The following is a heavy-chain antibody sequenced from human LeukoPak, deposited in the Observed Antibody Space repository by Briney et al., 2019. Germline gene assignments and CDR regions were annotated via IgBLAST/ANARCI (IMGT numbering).Heavy chain of an antibody. D-gene: IGHD3-10*01. CDR1: GGTFSSYA. CDR3: ARDPTMVRGWTNWFDP. CDR2: IIPILGIA. Sequence: GASVKVSCKASGGTFSSYAISWVRQAPGQGLEWMGRIIPILGIANYAQKFQGRVTITADKSTSTAYMELSSLRSEDTAVYYCARDPTMVRGWTNWFDPWGQGTLVTVSS. V-gene: IGHV1-69*04. J-gene: IGHJ5*02.